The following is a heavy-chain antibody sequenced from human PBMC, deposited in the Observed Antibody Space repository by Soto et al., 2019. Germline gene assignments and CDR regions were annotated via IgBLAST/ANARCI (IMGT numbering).Heavy chain of an antibody. D-gene: IGHD3-3*01. CDR3: ARDSGWSGYYPYYYYGMDV. J-gene: IGHJ6*02. CDR2: IYYSGST. Sequence: SETLSLTCTVSGGSISSYYWSWIRQPPGKGLEWIGYIYYSGSTNYNPSLKSRVTISVDTSKNQFSLKLSSVTAADTAVYYCARDSGWSGYYPYYYYGMDVWGQGTTVTVSS. CDR1: GGSISSYY. V-gene: IGHV4-59*01.